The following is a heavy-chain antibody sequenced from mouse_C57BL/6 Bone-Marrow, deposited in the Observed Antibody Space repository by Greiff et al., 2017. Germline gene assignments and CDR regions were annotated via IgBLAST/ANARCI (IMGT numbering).Heavy chain of an antibody. CDR3: ARGYDYDYAMDY. Sequence: QLQEYGPELVKPGASVRISCKASGYSFTDYNMNWVKQSNGKSLEWIGVINPNYGTTSYNQKFKGKATLTVDQSSSTAYMQLNSLTSEDSAVYYCARGYDYDYAMDYWGQGTSVTGSS. D-gene: IGHD2-4*01. V-gene: IGHV1-39*01. CDR1: GYSFTDYN. J-gene: IGHJ4*01. CDR2: INPNYGTT.